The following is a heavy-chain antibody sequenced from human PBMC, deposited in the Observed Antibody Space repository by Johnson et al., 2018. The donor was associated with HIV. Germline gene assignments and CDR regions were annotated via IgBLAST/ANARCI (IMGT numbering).Heavy chain of an antibody. D-gene: IGHD5-24*01. CDR1: GFTFDDYG. V-gene: IGHV3-23*03. Sequence: EVLLLESGGGVVRPGGSLRLSCAASGFTFDDYGLAWVRQAPGKGLEWVSVIYSGGSTYTADSVKGRFTISRDNSKNTLYLQMNSLRAEDTAVYYCARACRDGYPCDVFDIWGQGTMVTVSS. CDR3: ARACRDGYPCDVFDI. J-gene: IGHJ3*02. CDR2: IYSGGST.